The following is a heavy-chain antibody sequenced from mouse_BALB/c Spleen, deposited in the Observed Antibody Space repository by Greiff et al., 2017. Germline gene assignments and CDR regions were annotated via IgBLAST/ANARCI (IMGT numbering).Heavy chain of an antibody. D-gene: IGHD1-1*01. CDR3: ARDYYGTWFAY. CDR2: IYPGDGDT. V-gene: IGHV1-82*01. J-gene: IGHJ3*01. Sequence: QVQLQQSGPELVKPGASVKMSCKASGYAFSSSWMNWVKQRPGQGLEWIGRIYPGDGDTNYNGKFKGKATLTADKSSSTAYMQLSSLTSVDSAVYFCARDYYGTWFAYGGQGTLVTVSA. CDR1: GYAFSSSW.